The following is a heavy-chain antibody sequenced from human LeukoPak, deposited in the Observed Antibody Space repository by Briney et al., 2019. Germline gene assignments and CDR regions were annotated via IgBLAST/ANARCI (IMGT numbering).Heavy chain of an antibody. J-gene: IGHJ5*02. CDR2: IYISGST. V-gene: IGHV4-4*07. Sequence: SETLSLTCTVSGGSISSYYWSWIRQPAGKGLEWIGRIYISGSTYYNPSLKSRVTISVDTSKNQFSLKLSSVTAADTAVYYCARDAVVAAATAWFDPWGQGTLVTVSS. CDR3: ARDAVVAAATAWFDP. D-gene: IGHD2-15*01. CDR1: GGSISSYY.